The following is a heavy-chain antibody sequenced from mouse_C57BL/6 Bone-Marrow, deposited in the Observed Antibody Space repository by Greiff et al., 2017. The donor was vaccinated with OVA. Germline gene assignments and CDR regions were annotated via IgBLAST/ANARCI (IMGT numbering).Heavy chain of an antibody. V-gene: IGHV1-50*01. D-gene: IGHD2-2*01. J-gene: IGHJ3*01. CDR3: AGGLRGLAY. Sequence: VQLQQPGAELVKPGASVKLSCKASGYTFTSYWMQWVKQRPGQGLEWIGEIDPSDSYTNYNQKFKGKATLTVDTSSSTAYMQLSSLTSEDSAVYYCAGGLRGLAYWGQGTLVTVSA. CDR2: IDPSDSYT. CDR1: GYTFTSYW.